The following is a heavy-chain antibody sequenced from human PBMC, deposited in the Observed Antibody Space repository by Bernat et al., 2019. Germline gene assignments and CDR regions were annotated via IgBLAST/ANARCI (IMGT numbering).Heavy chain of an antibody. CDR1: GFTFSNAW. D-gene: IGHD1-26*01. CDR3: TTDSVGAMSPFDY. CDR2: IKSKTDGGTT. Sequence: EVQLVESGGGLVKPGGSLRLSCAASGFTFSNAWMSWVRQAPGKGLEWVGRIKSKTDGGTTDYAAPVKGRFTISRDDSKNTLYLQMNSLKTEDTAVYYCTTDSVGAMSPFDYWGRGTLVTVSS. J-gene: IGHJ4*02. V-gene: IGHV3-15*01.